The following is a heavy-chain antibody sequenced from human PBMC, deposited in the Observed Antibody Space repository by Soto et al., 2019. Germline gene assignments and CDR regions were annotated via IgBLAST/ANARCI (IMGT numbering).Heavy chain of an antibody. CDR1: GYTFTSYD. V-gene: IGHV1-8*01. J-gene: IGHJ6*02. CDR3: EKIPLLGRSSVWWDYYYGMDV. CDR2: MNPISGNT. Sequence: QVQLVQSGAEVKKPGASVKVSCKASGYTFTSYDITWVRQATGQGLEWMGWMNPISGNTGYAQKFQGIVTITRNTSISTAYMELSILRSEDTAVYYCEKIPLLGRSSVWWDYYYGMDVWGQGTTVTVS. D-gene: IGHD6-19*01.